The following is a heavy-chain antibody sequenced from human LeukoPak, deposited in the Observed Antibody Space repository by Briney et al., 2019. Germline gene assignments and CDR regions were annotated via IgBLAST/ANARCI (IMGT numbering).Heavy chain of an antibody. Sequence: GALRLSCAASGFTFVSYAMNWVRQAPGKGLEWVSSIIPPGGSTYYADSVRGRFTISRDNSKDTLILEMNSLRAEDSAVYYCAKPFCSDANCYQPRHYNGLDVWGQGTTVTVSS. D-gene: IGHD2-15*01. CDR1: GFTFVSYA. V-gene: IGHV3-23*01. J-gene: IGHJ6*02. CDR2: IIPPGGST. CDR3: AKPFCSDANCYQPRHYNGLDV.